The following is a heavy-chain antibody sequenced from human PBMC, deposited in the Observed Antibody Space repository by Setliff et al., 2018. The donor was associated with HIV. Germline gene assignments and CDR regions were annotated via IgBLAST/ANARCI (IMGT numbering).Heavy chain of an antibody. D-gene: IGHD3-22*01. CDR2: IYYSGST. Sequence: SETLSLTCTVSGGPITTSSYYWGWIRQPPGKGLEWIGSIYYSGSTYYNPSLKSRVTISVDTSKNPFSLKLSSLTAADTVVYYWASHAWLAPFDSWGQGTLVTVS. J-gene: IGHJ4*02. V-gene: IGHV4-39*01. CDR1: GGPITTSSYY. CDR3: ASHAWLAPFDS.